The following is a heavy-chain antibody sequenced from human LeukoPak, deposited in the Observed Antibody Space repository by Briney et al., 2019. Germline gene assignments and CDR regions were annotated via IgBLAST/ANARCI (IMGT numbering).Heavy chain of an antibody. CDR1: GFTFSSYW. D-gene: IGHD1-26*01. V-gene: IGHV3-74*01. CDR3: ARAGFRSYSPFDY. CDR2: INSDGSST. Sequence: GGSLRLSCAASGFTFSSYWMHWVRQAPGKGLVWVSRINSDGSSTSYVDSVKGRFTISRDNTKNTLYLQMNSLRAEDTAVYSCARAGFRSYSPFDYWGQGTLVTVSS. J-gene: IGHJ4*02.